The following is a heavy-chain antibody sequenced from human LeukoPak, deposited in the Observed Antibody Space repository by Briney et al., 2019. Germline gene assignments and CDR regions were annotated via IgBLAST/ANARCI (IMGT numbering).Heavy chain of an antibody. Sequence: GGSLRLSCAASGFTFSNYSMNWVRQAPGKGLEWVSSITSSSYIYYADSVKGRFTISRDNAKNSLYLQMNSLRAEDTAVYYCARGHWGLDSWGQGTLVSVSS. J-gene: IGHJ4*02. CDR2: ITSSSYI. V-gene: IGHV3-21*01. CDR3: ARGHWGLDS. CDR1: GFTFSNYS. D-gene: IGHD7-27*01.